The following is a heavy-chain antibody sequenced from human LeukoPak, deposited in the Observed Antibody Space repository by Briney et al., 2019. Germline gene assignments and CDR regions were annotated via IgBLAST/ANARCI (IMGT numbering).Heavy chain of an antibody. J-gene: IGHJ4*02. CDR3: EVYSRSGDYFDY. CDR2: IYYSGST. CDR1: GGSISSSSYY. V-gene: IGHV4-39*01. D-gene: IGHD6-13*01. Sequence: SETLSLTCTVSGGSISSSSYYWGWIRQPPGKGLEWIGSIYYSGSTYYNPSLKSRVTISVDTSKNQFSLKLSSVTAADTAVYYCEVYSRSGDYFDYWGQGTLVTVSS.